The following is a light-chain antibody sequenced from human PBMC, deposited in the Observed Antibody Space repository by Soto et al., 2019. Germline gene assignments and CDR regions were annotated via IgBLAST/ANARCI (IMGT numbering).Light chain of an antibody. Sequence: IGLTQSPGTLSLSPGERATLSCRASQSVSSSYLAWYQQKPGQAPRLLIYGASSRATGIPDRFSGSGSGTDFTLTISRLEPEDFAVYYCQQYGSSPITFGGGTKVDIK. V-gene: IGKV3-20*01. J-gene: IGKJ4*01. CDR2: GAS. CDR1: QSVSSSY. CDR3: QQYGSSPIT.